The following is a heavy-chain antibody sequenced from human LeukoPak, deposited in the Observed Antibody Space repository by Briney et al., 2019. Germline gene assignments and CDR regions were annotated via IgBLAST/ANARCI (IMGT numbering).Heavy chain of an antibody. D-gene: IGHD2-2*03. J-gene: IGHJ6*03. Sequence: SETLSLTCPVSGGSISSGDYYWTWIRQHPGKGLEWIGYIYYSGSTYYDPSLKSRVSISLDTSKSQFSLKLSSVTAADTAVYYCARERRGYCTTTSCSRGRNYYYYMDVWGRGTTVTVSS. CDR1: GGSISSGDYY. V-gene: IGHV4-31*03. CDR2: IYYSGST. CDR3: ARERRGYCTTTSCSRGRNYYYYMDV.